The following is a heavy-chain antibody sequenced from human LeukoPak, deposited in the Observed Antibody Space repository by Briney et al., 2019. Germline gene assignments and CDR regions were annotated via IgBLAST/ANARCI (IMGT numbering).Heavy chain of an antibody. V-gene: IGHV4-39*01. CDR3: ASPSGGRYRDDALDI. CDR2: IYYSGST. Sequence: PSETLSLTCTVSGGSISSSSYYWGWIRQPPGKGLEWIGSIYYSGSTYYNPSLKSRVTISVETSKTQFSLKLSSVTAADTAVYHCASPSGGRYRDDALDIWGQGTMVTVSS. D-gene: IGHD3-10*01. CDR1: GGSISSSSYY. J-gene: IGHJ3*02.